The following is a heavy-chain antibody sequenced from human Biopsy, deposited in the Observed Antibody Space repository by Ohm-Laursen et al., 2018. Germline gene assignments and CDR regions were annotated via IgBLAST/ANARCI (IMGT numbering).Heavy chain of an antibody. CDR1: GFTFSSYA. J-gene: IGHJ4*02. V-gene: IGHV3-23*01. D-gene: IGHD3-3*01. CDR3: ANEEPPQGSDFWSGHYYYFDY. Sequence: SLRLSCAASGFTFSSYAMSWVRQAPGTGLEWVSTINSSGGSRNYADSVKGRFTISRVNSKNTLYLQMNNLRTEDPAVYYCANEEPPQGSDFWSGHYYYFDYWGQGTLVTVSS. CDR2: INSSGGSR.